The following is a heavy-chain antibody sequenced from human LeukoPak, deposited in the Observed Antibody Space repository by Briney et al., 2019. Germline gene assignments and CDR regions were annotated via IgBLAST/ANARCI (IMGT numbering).Heavy chain of an antibody. D-gene: IGHD3-3*01. CDR1: EFTFSRYA. J-gene: IGHJ4*02. V-gene: IGHV3-23*01. CDR3: AKDRLESWSGFYFGPFDY. CDR2: ISNSGRST. Sequence: GGSLRLSCAASEFTFSRYAMSWVRQAPGKGLEWVSGISNSGRSTYYADPVKGRFTISRDNSKNTLYLQMNSLRAEDTAVYYCAKDRLESWSGFYFGPFDYWGQGALVTVAS.